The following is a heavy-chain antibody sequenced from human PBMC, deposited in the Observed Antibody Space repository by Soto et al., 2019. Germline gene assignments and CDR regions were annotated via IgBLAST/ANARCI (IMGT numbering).Heavy chain of an antibody. CDR3: AKDLTYKYDQGAFDI. Sequence: GGSLRLSCAASGFTFSSYAMHWVRQAPGKGLEWVAVISYDGSNKYYADSVKGRFTISRDNSKNTLYLQMNSRRAEDTAVYYCAKDLTYKYDQGAFDIWGQGTSVTVS. CDR2: ISYDGSNK. D-gene: IGHD3-22*01. CDR1: GFTFSSYA. V-gene: IGHV3-30-3*01. J-gene: IGHJ3*02.